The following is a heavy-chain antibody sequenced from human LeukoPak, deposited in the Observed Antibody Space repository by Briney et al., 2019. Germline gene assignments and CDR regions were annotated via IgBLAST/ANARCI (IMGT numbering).Heavy chain of an antibody. V-gene: IGHV3-23*01. J-gene: IGHJ4*02. D-gene: IGHD3-22*01. CDR2: ISGSGGST. Sequence: PGGSLRLSCAASGFTFSSYGMSWVRQAPGKGLEWVSAISGSGGSTYYADSVKGRFTISRDNAKNSLYLQMNSLRAEDTAVYYCARDNYYDSSGYDYWGQGTLVTVSS. CDR3: ARDNYYDSSGYDY. CDR1: GFTFSSYG.